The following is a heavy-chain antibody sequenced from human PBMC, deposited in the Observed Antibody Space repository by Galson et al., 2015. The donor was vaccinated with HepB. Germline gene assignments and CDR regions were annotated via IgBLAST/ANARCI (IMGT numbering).Heavy chain of an antibody. CDR1: GFTFNSYS. CDR2: ISSSSSYK. V-gene: IGHV3-21*01. D-gene: IGHD2-2*01. J-gene: IGHJ6*02. Sequence: SLRLSCAASGFTFNSYSMNWVRQAPGKGLEWVSFISSSSSYKYYGDSMEGRFTISRDNAKNSLYLQMNSLRAEDTAVYYCARDLGYCGSTTCYWGGMDVWGQGTTVTVSS. CDR3: ARDLGYCGSTTCYWGGMDV.